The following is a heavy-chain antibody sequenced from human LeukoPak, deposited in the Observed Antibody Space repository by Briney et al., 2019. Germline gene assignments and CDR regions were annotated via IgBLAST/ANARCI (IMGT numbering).Heavy chain of an antibody. J-gene: IGHJ3*02. D-gene: IGHD1-1*01. V-gene: IGHV4-59*11. CDR2: VYYTGST. CDR1: GGSISRHY. CDR3: ARDPLSTNDFDI. Sequence: PSETLSLTCTVSGGSISRHYWSWIRQPPGKGLEWLGYVYYTGSTNYNPSLKSRVTISVDTSKNQFSLKLSSVTAADTAVYFCARDPLSTNDFDIWGQGTMVTVSS.